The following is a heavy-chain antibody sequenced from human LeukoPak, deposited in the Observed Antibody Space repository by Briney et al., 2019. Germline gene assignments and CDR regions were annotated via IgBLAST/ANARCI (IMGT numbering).Heavy chain of an antibody. CDR1: VFTFHDYA. V-gene: IGHV3-43*02. CDR3: AKDRYGDYND. CDR2: IGGDGGST. D-gene: IGHD4-17*01. J-gene: IGHJ4*01. Sequence: GGSLRLSCAASVFTFHDYAMCGVRQGPGEGLGCDFLIGGDGGSTYYAGCVKGRFTITRDNSNNTLYLQMNRLRTGATIFYQCAKDRYGDYNDWGQGSPVTV.